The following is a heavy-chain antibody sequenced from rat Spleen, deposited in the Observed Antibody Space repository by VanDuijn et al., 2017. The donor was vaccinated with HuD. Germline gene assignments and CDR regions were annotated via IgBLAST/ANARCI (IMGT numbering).Heavy chain of an antibody. V-gene: IGHV5-46*01. D-gene: IGHD1-8*01. Sequence: EVQLVESGGGLVQPGRSMKLSCAASGFTFSSFPMAWVRQAPKKGLEWVAYISAGGDSTYYRDSVKGRFTISRDNAKSTLYLQMNSLRSEDTATYYCTRSLTTVAVYWGQGVMVTVSS. J-gene: IGHJ2*01. CDR3: TRSLTTVAVY. CDR2: ISAGGDST. CDR1: GFTFSSFP.